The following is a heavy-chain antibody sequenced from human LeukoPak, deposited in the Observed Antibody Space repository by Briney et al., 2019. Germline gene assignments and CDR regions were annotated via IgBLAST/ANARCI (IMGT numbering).Heavy chain of an antibody. CDR2: IKQDGSEK. D-gene: IGHD3-16*01. J-gene: IGHJ1*01. CDR3: ARDQGGIYGGYFHH. V-gene: IGHV3-7*01. CDR1: GFTFSSYW. Sequence: PGGSLRLSCAASGFTFSSYWMSWVRQAPGKGLEWVANIKQDGSEKYYVDSVKGRFTISRDNAKNSLYLQMNSLRAEDTAVYYCARDQGGIYGGYFHHGAQGPLVTVSS.